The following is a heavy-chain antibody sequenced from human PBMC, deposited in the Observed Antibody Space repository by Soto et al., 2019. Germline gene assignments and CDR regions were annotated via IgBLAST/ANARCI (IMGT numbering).Heavy chain of an antibody. V-gene: IGHV3-30-3*01. CDR3: ARERITIFGVAMDV. CDR2: ISYDGSNK. D-gene: IGHD3-3*01. J-gene: IGHJ6*02. Sequence: GGSLRLSCAASGFTFSSYAMHWVRQAPGKGLEWVAVISYDGSNKYYAESVKGRFTISRDNSKNTLYLQMNSLRAEDTAVYYCARERITIFGVAMDVWGQGTTVTVSS. CDR1: GFTFSSYA.